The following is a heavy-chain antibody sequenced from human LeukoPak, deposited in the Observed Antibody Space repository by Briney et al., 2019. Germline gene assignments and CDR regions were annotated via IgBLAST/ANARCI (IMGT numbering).Heavy chain of an antibody. CDR1: GFTVSNKY. J-gene: IGHJ3*02. D-gene: IGHD3-10*01. CDR2: IYSGGSA. CDR3: ARDSYYGSGRADGVDI. Sequence: GGSLRLSCVASGFTVSNKYMSRVRQAPGKGLEWVSVIYSGGSAYYSDSVQGRFTISRDNAKKSLYLQMNSLRAEDTALYYCARDSYYGSGRADGVDIWGQGTMVTVSS. V-gene: IGHV3-66*01.